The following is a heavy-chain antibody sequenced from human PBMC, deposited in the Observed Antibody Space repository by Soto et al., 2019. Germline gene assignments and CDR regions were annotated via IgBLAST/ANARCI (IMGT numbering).Heavy chain of an antibody. J-gene: IGHJ6*02. CDR2: IDPRDSYS. CDR3: ARHEGLRYYYYAMDV. CDR1: GYSSSNYW. V-gene: IGHV5-10-1*01. Sequence: EVQLVQSGADVKKPGESLRISCKTSGYSSSNYWISWFRQMPGKGLEWMGRIDPRDSYSDYNPSFKGHVTISLDKSLNTAYLQWSSLKASDTVMYYCARHEGLRYYYYAMDVWGQGTLVTVSS.